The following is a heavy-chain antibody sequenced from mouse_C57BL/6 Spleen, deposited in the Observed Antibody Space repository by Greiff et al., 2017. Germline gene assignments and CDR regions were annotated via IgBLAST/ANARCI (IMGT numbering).Heavy chain of an antibody. Sequence: QVQLQQPGAELVRPGSSVKLSCKASGYTFTSYWMHWVKQRPIQGLEWIGNIDPSDGETNYNQKFKDKATLTVDKSSSTAYMQLSSLTSEDSAVYFCARTATATGYAMDYWGQGTSVTVSS. CDR1: GYTFTSYW. CDR3: ARTATATGYAMDY. J-gene: IGHJ4*01. D-gene: IGHD3-1*01. CDR2: IDPSDGET. V-gene: IGHV1-52*01.